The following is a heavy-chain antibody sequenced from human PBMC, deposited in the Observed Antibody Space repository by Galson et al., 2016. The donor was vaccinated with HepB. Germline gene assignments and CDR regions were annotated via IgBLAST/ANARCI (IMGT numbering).Heavy chain of an antibody. CDR1: GYTFTKYG. D-gene: IGHD3-22*01. CDR3: AIVEYYYDSRNYYSLRFFDH. CDR2: ISGYNGDT. J-gene: IGHJ4*02. V-gene: IGHV1-18*01. Sequence: SVKVSCKASGYTFTKYGISWVRQAPGQGLEWMGWISGYNGDTIYAQKLQGRVTMTTDTSTSTAYMELRSLRSDDTAVYYCAIVEYYYDSRNYYSLRFFDHWGQGALVTVSS.